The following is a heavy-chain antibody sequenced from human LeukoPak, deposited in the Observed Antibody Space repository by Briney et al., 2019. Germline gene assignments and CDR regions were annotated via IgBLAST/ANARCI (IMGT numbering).Heavy chain of an antibody. CDR1: GYSFTTFW. V-gene: IGHV5-51*01. CDR3: ARRGPVAENGYYFDS. J-gene: IGHJ4*02. CDR2: IYPGVSDT. D-gene: IGHD2-15*01. Sequence: GESLQICCMGSGYSFTTFWIGWVRQMPGKGLGWMWIIYPGVSDTRYGPSFQGQVTISVDRSISTAYLKWSSLKALDTAIYYCARRGPVAENGYYFDSWGQGTLVTVSS.